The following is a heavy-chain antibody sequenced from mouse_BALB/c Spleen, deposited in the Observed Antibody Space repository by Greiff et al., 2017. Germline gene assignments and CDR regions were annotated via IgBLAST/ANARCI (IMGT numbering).Heavy chain of an antibody. J-gene: IGHJ4*01. Sequence: EVQLVESGGGLVKPGGSLKLSCAASGFTFSSYTMSWVRQTPEKRLEWVATISSGGSYTYYPDSVKGRFTISRDNAKNTLYLQMSSLKSEDTAMYYCTRDHGNYVGRYAMDYWGQGTSVTVSS. CDR3: TRDHGNYVGRYAMDY. V-gene: IGHV5-6-4*01. CDR1: GFTFSSYT. D-gene: IGHD2-1*01. CDR2: ISSGGSYT.